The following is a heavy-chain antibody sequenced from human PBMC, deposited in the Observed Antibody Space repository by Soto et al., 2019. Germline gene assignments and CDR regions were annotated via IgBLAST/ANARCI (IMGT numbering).Heavy chain of an antibody. CDR2: ISSSSSYT. V-gene: IGHV3-11*03. CDR3: AISQDRGGRTTFIY. J-gene: IGHJ4*02. D-gene: IGHD3-16*01. CDR1: GFTFSDYY. Sequence: GGSLRLSCAASGFTFSDYYMSWIRQAPGKGLEWLSYISSSSSYTNYADSVKGRFTTSRDNAENSLYLQMNSLRAEDTALYYCAISQDRGGRTTFIYWGQGTQVTVSS.